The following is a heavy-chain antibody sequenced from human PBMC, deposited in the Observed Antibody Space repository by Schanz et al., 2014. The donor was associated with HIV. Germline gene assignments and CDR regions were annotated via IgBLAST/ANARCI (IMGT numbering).Heavy chain of an antibody. Sequence: EVQLVESGGGLVKPGGSLRLSCTTSGFTFSDYAMSWVRQAPGKGLEWVSAIVSSGGDTYYADFVEGRFTISRDNSKNTLYLQMNSLRAEDTAVYYCAKCPTMVRGTGMDVWGQGTTVTVSS. V-gene: IGHV3-23*04. CDR1: GFTFSDYA. CDR2: IVSSGGDT. CDR3: AKCPTMVRGTGMDV. D-gene: IGHD3-10*01. J-gene: IGHJ6*02.